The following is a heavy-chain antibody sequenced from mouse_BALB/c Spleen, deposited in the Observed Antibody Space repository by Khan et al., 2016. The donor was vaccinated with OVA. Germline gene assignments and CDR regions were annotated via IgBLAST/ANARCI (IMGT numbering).Heavy chain of an antibody. V-gene: IGHV3-2*02. CDR1: GYSITSDYA. CDR3: ARWGNSYFDY. Sequence: EVQLQESGPGLVKPSQSLSLTCTVTGYSITSDYAWNWIRQFPGNKLEWMGYISYSGSTSYNPSLKSRISITRDTSKNQFFLPLNSVTSEDTATHCGARWGNSYFDYWGQGTTLTVSS. J-gene: IGHJ2*01. CDR2: ISYSGST.